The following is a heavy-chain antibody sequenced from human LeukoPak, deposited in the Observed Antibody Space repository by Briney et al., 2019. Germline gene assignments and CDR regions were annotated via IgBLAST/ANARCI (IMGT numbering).Heavy chain of an antibody. J-gene: IGHJ4*02. D-gene: IGHD2-2*01. CDR1: GFTFSSYG. V-gene: IGHV3-30*02. CDR3: AKGGIVVVPAAISRGMDY. CDR2: IRYDGSNK. Sequence: QAGGSLRLSCAASGFTFSSYGMHWVRQAPGKELEWVAFIRYDGSNKYYADSVKGRFTISRDNSKNTLYLQMNSLRAEDTAVYYCAKGGIVVVPAAISRGMDYWGQGTLVTVSS.